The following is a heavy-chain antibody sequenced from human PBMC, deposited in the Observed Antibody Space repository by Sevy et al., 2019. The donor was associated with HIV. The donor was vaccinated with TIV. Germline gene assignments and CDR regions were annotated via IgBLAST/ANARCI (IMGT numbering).Heavy chain of an antibody. J-gene: IGHJ4*02. CDR2: ISYDGNNK. Sequence: GGSLRLSCAASGFTFSNYPMHWVRQAPGKGLEWVAVISYDGNNKYYADSVKGRLTISRDNSKNTLYLQMNSLRTEDTAVYYCARAYDSSGYLDYWGQGTLVTVSS. D-gene: IGHD3-22*01. CDR1: GFTFSNYP. CDR3: ARAYDSSGYLDY. V-gene: IGHV3-30-3*01.